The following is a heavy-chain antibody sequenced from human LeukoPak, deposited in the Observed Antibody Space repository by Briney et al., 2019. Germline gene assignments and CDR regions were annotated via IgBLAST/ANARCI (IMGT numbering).Heavy chain of an antibody. CDR3: ARGSDESSGYYSWH. D-gene: IGHD3-22*01. CDR1: GLTVSSNY. V-gene: IGHV3-66*01. Sequence: GGSLRLSCAASGLTVSSNYMSWVRQAPGKGLEWVSVIYSGGSTYYADSVKGRFTISRDNSKNTVYLQMNSLRAEDTAVYYCARGSDESSGYYSWHWGQGTLVTVSS. J-gene: IGHJ4*02. CDR2: IYSGGST.